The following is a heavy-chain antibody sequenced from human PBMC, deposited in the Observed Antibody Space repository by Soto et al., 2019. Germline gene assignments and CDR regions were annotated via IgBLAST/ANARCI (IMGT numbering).Heavy chain of an antibody. CDR2: IYYSGST. J-gene: IGHJ3*02. Sequence: SETLSLTCTVSGGSISSYYWSWIRQPPGKGLEWIGYIYYSGSTNYNPSLKSRVTISVDTSKNQFSLKLSSVTAADTAVYYCARVRGSNDAFDIWGQGTMVTVSS. D-gene: IGHD6-13*01. V-gene: IGHV4-59*01. CDR3: ARVRGSNDAFDI. CDR1: GGSISSYY.